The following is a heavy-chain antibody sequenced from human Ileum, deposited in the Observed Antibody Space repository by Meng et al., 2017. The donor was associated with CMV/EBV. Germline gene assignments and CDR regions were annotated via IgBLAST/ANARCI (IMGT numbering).Heavy chain of an antibody. CDR1: GFTFSSYT. Sequence: LVQPGMSSGLSCPPSGFTFSSYTMPWVRQAPGKGLEWVAIISYDESNKYYADSVKGRFTISRDNFKNTLYLQMNSLRAEDTAVYYCARDNPQQLATPLDYWGQGTLVTVSS. CDR3: ARDNPQQLATPLDY. D-gene: IGHD6-13*01. V-gene: IGHV3-30-3*01. CDR2: ISYDESNK. J-gene: IGHJ4*02.